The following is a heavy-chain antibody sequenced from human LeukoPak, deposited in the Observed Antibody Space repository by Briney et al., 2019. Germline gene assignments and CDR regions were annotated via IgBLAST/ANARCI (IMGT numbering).Heavy chain of an antibody. CDR1: GYSFTSYW. D-gene: IGHD2-2*01. CDR3: ARERASDIVVVPAAINVLGFDP. J-gene: IGHJ5*02. V-gene: IGHV5-51*01. CDR2: IYPGDSDT. Sequence: GESLKISCKGSGYSFTSYWIGWVRQMPGKGLEWMGIIYPGDSDTRYSPSFQGQVTISADKSISTVYLQWSSLKASDTAMYYCARERASDIVVVPAAINVLGFDPWGQGTLVTVSS.